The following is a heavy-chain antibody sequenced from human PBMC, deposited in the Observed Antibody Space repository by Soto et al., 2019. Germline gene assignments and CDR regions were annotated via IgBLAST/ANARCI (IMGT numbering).Heavy chain of an antibody. J-gene: IGHJ6*03. CDR1: GGSFIGYY. CDR2: INHSEST. D-gene: IGHD6-13*01. Sequence: SETLSLTCAVYGGSFIGYYWSWIRQPPGKGLEWIGEINHSESTNYNPSLKSRVTISVDMSKNQFSLKLSSVTAADTAVYYCSRPGFSSSWFLGNYYYYMDVWGKGTTVTVSS. V-gene: IGHV4-34*01. CDR3: SRPGFSSSWFLGNYYYYMDV.